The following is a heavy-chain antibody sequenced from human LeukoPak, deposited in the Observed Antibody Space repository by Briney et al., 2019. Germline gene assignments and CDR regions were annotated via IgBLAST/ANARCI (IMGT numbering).Heavy chain of an antibody. V-gene: IGHV3-21*01. D-gene: IGHD2-2*01. J-gene: IGHJ4*02. Sequence: GGSLRLSCAASGFTFSSYSMNWVRQAPGKGLEWVSSISNSSSYIYYADSVKGRFTISRDNAKNSLYLQMNSLRAEVTVVYYCARGGMTVPAARGDYWGQGTLVTVSS. CDR3: ARGGMTVPAARGDY. CDR2: ISNSSSYI. CDR1: GFTFSSYS.